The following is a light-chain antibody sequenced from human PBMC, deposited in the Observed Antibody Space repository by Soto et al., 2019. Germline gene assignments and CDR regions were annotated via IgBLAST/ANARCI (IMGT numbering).Light chain of an antibody. Sequence: EILLTQSPVTLSSSPGERATRACRASQNVRGYLAWYQQKPGQAPRLLIYDASNRATGIPARFSGSGSGTDFTLTISSLEPEDSAVYYCQQNLGVHTFGQGTKVDIK. CDR3: QQNLGVHT. CDR1: QNVRGY. V-gene: IGKV3-11*01. J-gene: IGKJ1*01. CDR2: DAS.